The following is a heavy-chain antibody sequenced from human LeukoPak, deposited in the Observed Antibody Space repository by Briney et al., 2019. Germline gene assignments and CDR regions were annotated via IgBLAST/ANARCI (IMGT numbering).Heavy chain of an antibody. CDR2: ISSSSSYI. CDR1: GSTFSSYS. Sequence: GGSLRLSCAASGSTFSSYSMNWVRQAPGKGLEWVSSISSSSSYIYYADSVKGRFTISRDNAKNSLYLQMNSLRAEDTAVYYCARVGYCSGGSCYSGYWGQGTLVTVSS. V-gene: IGHV3-21*01. J-gene: IGHJ4*02. D-gene: IGHD2-15*01. CDR3: ARVGYCSGGSCYSGY.